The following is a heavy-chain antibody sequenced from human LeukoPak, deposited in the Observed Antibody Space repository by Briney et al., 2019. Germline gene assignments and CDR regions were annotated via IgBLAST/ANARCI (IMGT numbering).Heavy chain of an antibody. CDR3: ARDCDYSFDH. Sequence: TGGSLRLSCAASGFTFSSYSMNWVRQAPGKGLECLSYISRSSSSIYYADSVKGRFTISRDDAKNSLYLQMNSLRAEDTAVYYCARDCDYSFDHWGQGTLVTVSS. CDR2: ISRSSSSI. J-gene: IGHJ4*02. CDR1: GFTFSSYS. V-gene: IGHV3-48*01.